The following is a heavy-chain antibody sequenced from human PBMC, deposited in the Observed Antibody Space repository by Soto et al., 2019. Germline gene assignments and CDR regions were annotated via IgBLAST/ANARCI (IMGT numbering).Heavy chain of an antibody. Sequence: SETLSLTCTVSGGSISSGDYYWSWIRQPPGKGLEWIGYIYYSGSTYYNPSLKSRVTISVDTSKNQFSLKLSSVTAADTAVYYCARSPGPYYDFWSGYFDYWGQGTLVTVSS. V-gene: IGHV4-30-4*01. CDR1: GGSISSGDYY. CDR3: ARSPGPYYDFWSGYFDY. CDR2: IYYSGST. J-gene: IGHJ4*02. D-gene: IGHD3-3*01.